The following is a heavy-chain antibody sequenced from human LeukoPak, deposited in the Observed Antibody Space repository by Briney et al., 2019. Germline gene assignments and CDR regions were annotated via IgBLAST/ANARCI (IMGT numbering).Heavy chain of an antibody. CDR1: GDSFSSNNY. CDR3: ARDSAYCSSTSCYFNFDY. V-gene: IGHV4-4*02. D-gene: IGHD2-2*01. CDR2: IYRSGVT. J-gene: IGHJ4*02. Sequence: SETLSLTCTVSGDSFSSNNYWTWVRQPPGKGLEWIGEIYRSGVTNYNPSLRGRVTVSLDKSKNQFSLRLNSVTAADTAVYYCARDSAYCSSTSCYFNFDYWGQGTLVTVSS.